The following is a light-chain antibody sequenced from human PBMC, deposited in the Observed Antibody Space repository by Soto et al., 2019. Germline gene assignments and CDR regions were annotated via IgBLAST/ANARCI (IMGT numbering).Light chain of an antibody. CDR3: QQYYTTPLT. J-gene: IGKJ4*01. Sequence: DIVMTQSPDSLRVSLGERATITCTSSLNIYFRSNNRNYLAWYQQKSGQPPKLLIYWPSTREPGVPDRFSGSGSGTYFTLTIDNVQPDDVTVYYCQQYYTTPLTFGGGTRVDIK. V-gene: IGKV4-1*01. CDR1: LNIYFRSNNRNY. CDR2: WPS.